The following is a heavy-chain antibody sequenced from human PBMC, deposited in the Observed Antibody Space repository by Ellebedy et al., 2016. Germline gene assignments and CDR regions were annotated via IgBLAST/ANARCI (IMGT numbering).Heavy chain of an antibody. Sequence: GGSLRLSCAASGFTFDDYAMHWVRQAPGKGLEWVSGISWNSGSIGYADSVKGRFTIPRDNAKNSLYLQMNSLRAEDTALYYCAKASSGYSYGFSAFDIWGQGTMVTVSS. CDR3: AKASSGYSYGFSAFDI. CDR1: GFTFDDYA. CDR2: ISWNSGSI. D-gene: IGHD5-18*01. J-gene: IGHJ3*02. V-gene: IGHV3-9*01.